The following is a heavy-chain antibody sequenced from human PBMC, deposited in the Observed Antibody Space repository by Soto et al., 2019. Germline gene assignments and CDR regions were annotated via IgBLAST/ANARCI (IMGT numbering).Heavy chain of an antibody. CDR3: ARNKKKGHLQVTGASDY. J-gene: IGHJ4*02. CDR2: IDPSDFYN. Sequence: PVESLTSSCKGSGYSFTSYWISWVLQMPGKGLEGMGRIDPSDFYNNYSPSFQGHVTISVDKSASTVHLQWRSLKSSDTAIYYCARNKKKGHLQVTGASDYWGQGTLVTVSS. CDR1: GYSFTSYW. D-gene: IGHD1-1*01. V-gene: IGHV5-10-1*01.